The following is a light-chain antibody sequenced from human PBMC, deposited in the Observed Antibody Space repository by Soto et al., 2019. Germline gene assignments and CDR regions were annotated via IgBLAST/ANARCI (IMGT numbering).Light chain of an antibody. Sequence: QSVLTQPPSVSGAPGQRVIISCTGSSSNIGAGYDVHWYQQLPGTAPRLLIYDSNNRPSGVPARFSVSKSDTSASLAITGLQPEDEADYYFQSYDSSLSGSYVFGTGTKATVL. V-gene: IGLV1-40*01. CDR1: SSNIGAGYD. J-gene: IGLJ1*01. CDR3: QSYDSSLSGSYV. CDR2: DSN.